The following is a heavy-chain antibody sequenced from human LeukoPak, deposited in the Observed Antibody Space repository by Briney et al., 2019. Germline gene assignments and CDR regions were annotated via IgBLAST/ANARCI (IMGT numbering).Heavy chain of an antibody. CDR1: GYSFTSYW. J-gene: IGHJ4*02. CDR2: IYPGDSDT. CDR3: ARQGYDILTGYYSDLDY. D-gene: IGHD3-9*01. Sequence: GESLKISCKGSGYSFTSYWIGWVRHMPGKGLEWMGIIYPGDSDTRYSPSFQGQVTISADKSISTAYLQWSSLKASDTAMYYCARQGYDILTGYYSDLDYWGQGTLVTVSS. V-gene: IGHV5-51*01.